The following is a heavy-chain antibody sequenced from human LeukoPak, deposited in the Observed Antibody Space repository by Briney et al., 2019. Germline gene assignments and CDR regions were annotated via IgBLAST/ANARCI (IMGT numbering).Heavy chain of an antibody. D-gene: IGHD4-17*01. CDR3: VGDDYGDYVY. CDR1: GFTFSSYS. CDR2: ISSSSSTI. V-gene: IGHV3-48*01. Sequence: AGGSLRLSCAASGFTFSSYSMNWVRQAPGRGLEWVSYISSSSSTIYYADSVKGRFTISRDNAKNSLYLQMNSLRAEDTAVYYCVGDDYGDYVYWGQGTLVTVSS. J-gene: IGHJ4*02.